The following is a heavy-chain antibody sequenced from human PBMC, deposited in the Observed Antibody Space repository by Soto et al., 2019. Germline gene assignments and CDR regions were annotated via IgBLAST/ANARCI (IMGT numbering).Heavy chain of an antibody. Sequence: SETLSLTCAVYGGSFSGYYWSWIRQPPGKGLEWIGEINHSGSTNYNPSLKSRVTISVDTSKNQFSLKLSSVTAADTAVYYCARADINIAVDRPQIFDYWGQGTLVTVSS. J-gene: IGHJ4*02. CDR1: GGSFSGYY. V-gene: IGHV4-34*01. D-gene: IGHD6-19*01. CDR3: ARADINIAVDRPQIFDY. CDR2: INHSGST.